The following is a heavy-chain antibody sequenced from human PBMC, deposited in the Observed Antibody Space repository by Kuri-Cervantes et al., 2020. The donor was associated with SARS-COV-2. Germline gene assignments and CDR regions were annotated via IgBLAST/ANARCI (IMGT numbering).Heavy chain of an antibody. J-gene: IGHJ6*03. CDR1: GFTFSSYS. V-gene: IGHV3-21*01. Sequence: ETLSLTCAASGFTFSSYSMNWVRQAPGKGLEWVSSISSSSSYIYYADSVKGRFTISRDNAKNSLYLQMNSLRAEDTAVYYCARDHQYYDFWSGYFGTEGNYYYYYMDVWGKGTTVTVSS. CDR3: ARDHQYYDFWSGYFGTEGNYYYYYMDV. D-gene: IGHD3-3*01. CDR2: ISSSSSYI.